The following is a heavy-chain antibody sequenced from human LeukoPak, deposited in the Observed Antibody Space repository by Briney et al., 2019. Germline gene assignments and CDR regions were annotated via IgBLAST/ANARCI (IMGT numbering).Heavy chain of an antibody. Sequence: GSLRLPCAASEFSFSSYAMQWVRQAPGKGLEWVSGISGSSDRTYYADSVKGRFTISRDNSTNTLYLQMNSFIPDATARSYYSKYHRIKGPPYALDVWGQGTTVTVSS. CDR2: ISGSSDRT. CDR3: SKYHRIKGPPYALDV. CDR1: EFSFSSYA. D-gene: IGHD3-3*02. V-gene: IGHV3-23*01. J-gene: IGHJ6*02.